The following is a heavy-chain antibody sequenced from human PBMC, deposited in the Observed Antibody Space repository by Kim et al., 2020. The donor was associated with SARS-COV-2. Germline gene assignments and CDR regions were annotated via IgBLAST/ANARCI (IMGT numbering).Heavy chain of an antibody. CDR2: INHSGST. V-gene: IGHV4-34*01. CDR3: ARGPRYSSGWSRGMRFDP. D-gene: IGHD6-19*01. CDR1: GGSFSGYY. Sequence: SETLSLTCAVYGGSFSGYYWSWIRQPPGKGLEWIGEINHSGSTNYNPSLKSRVTISVDTSKNQFSLKLSSVTAADTAVYYCARGPRYSSGWSRGMRFDPWGQGTLVTVSS. J-gene: IGHJ5*02.